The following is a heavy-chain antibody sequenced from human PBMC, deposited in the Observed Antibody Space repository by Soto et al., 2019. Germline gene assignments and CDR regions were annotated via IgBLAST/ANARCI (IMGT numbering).Heavy chain of an antibody. CDR2: IYYRGSA. Sequence: PSEALCVTCTSSVGSISIGDYYWRWIRQHPGKGLEWIGYIYYRGSAYYNPSLKSRVTMSVDTSKNQFSLKLSSVTAADTALYFCARDDSSNWFDPWGQGTMVTVSS. D-gene: IGHD6-13*01. CDR1: VGSISIGDYY. J-gene: IGHJ5*02. CDR3: ARDDSSNWFDP. V-gene: IGHV4-31*03.